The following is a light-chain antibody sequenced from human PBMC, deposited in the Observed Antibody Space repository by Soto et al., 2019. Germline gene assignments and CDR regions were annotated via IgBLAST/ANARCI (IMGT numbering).Light chain of an antibody. Sequence: EIVLTQSPGTLSLSPGERATLSCRASQSVSSSYLAWYQQKPGQAPRLLIYGASSRATGIPDRFSGSGSGTDFTLTISRLEPEDFAVYYCQHYVTSPLTFGGGTKVDNK. CDR1: QSVSSSY. CDR2: GAS. J-gene: IGKJ4*01. V-gene: IGKV3-20*01. CDR3: QHYVTSPLT.